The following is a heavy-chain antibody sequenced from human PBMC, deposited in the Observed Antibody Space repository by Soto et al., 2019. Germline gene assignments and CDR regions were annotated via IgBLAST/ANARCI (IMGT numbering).Heavy chain of an antibody. V-gene: IGHV1-8*02. J-gene: IGHJ3*02. Sequence: ASVKVSCKASGYTFTSYDINWVRQATGQGLEWMGWMNPNRGNTGYAQKFQGRVTMTRNTSISTAYMELSSLRSEDTAVYFCAGGGYSGYDAFDIWGQGTMVTVSS. CDR3: AGGGYSGYDAFDI. CDR1: GYTFTSYD. CDR2: MNPNRGNT. D-gene: IGHD5-12*01.